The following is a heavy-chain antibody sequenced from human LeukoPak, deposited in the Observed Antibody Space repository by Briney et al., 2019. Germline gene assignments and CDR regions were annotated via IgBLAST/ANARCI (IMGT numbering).Heavy chain of an antibody. Sequence: QTGGSLRLSCAASGFTFSSYAMSWVRQAPGKGLEWVANIKQDGSERYYVDSVKGRFTISRDNAKNSLYLQMNSLRAEDTAVYYCAKVKRIYYLGSWGQGTLVTVSS. V-gene: IGHV3-7*03. D-gene: IGHD3-10*01. CDR1: GFTFSSYA. CDR3: AKVKRIYYLGS. J-gene: IGHJ5*02. CDR2: IKQDGSER.